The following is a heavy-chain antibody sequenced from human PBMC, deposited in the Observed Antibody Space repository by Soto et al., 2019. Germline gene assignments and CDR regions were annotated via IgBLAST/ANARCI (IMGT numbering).Heavy chain of an antibody. CDR1: GGSFSGYY. D-gene: IGHD3-10*01. Sequence: QVQLQQWSAGLLKPSETLSLTCAVYGGSFSGYYWSWIRQPPGKGLEWIGEINHSGSTNYNPSLKSRVTISVDTSKNQFSLKLSSVTAADTAVYYCARGRYYYGSGSKNWFDPWGQGTLVTVSS. CDR2: INHSGST. J-gene: IGHJ5*02. V-gene: IGHV4-34*01. CDR3: ARGRYYYGSGSKNWFDP.